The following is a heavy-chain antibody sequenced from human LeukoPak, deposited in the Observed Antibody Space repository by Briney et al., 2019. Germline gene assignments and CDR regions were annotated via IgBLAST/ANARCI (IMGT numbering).Heavy chain of an antibody. Sequence: GGSLRLSCAASGFTFGDYSMNWVRQAPGEGLKWISYISRSSSTIYYADSVKGRFTISRDKAKNSLYLQMNSLRDEDTGVFYCARDTVGDVWGQGTLVTVSS. J-gene: IGHJ4*02. CDR1: GFTFGDYS. CDR3: ARDTVGDV. V-gene: IGHV3-48*02. CDR2: ISRSSSTI.